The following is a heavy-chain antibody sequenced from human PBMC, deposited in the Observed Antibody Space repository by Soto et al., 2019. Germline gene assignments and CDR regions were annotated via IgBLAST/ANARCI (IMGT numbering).Heavy chain of an antibody. V-gene: IGHV3-30-3*01. D-gene: IGHD3-3*01. Sequence: QVQLVESGGGVVQPGRSLRLSCAASGFTFSSYAMHWVRQAPGKGLEWVAVISYDGSNKYYTDSVKGRFTISRDNYKNTLYLQMNSLRAEDTAVYYCARDHMTELTRWSGYYNWFDPWGQGTLVTVSS. CDR1: GFTFSSYA. CDR2: ISYDGSNK. CDR3: ARDHMTELTRWSGYYNWFDP. J-gene: IGHJ5*02.